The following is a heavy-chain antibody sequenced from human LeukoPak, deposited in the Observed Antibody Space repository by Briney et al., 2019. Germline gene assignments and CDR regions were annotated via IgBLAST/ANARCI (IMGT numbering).Heavy chain of an antibody. D-gene: IGHD1-1*01. CDR1: GFNFSSYG. J-gene: IGHJ3*02. CDR3: AVQNVCDAFDI. V-gene: IGHV3-30*02. CDR2: IRYDGSNQ. Sequence: GGSLRLSCAASGFNFSSYGMHWVRPAPGKGLEGVAFIRYDGSNQYYAHSVKGRFTISRDNSKNTLYLQMNSLRAEDTAVYYCAVQNVCDAFDIWGQGTMVTVSS.